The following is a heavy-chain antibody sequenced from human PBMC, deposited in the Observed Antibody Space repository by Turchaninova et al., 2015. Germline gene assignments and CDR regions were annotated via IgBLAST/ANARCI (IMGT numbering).Heavy chain of an antibody. J-gene: IGHJ5*02. D-gene: IGHD2-2*01. V-gene: IGHV1-24*01. CDR2: FDPEDGET. CDR1: GYTLTELS. Sequence: QVQLVQSGAEVKKPGASVKVSCKVSGYTLTELSMHWVRQAPGKGLAWMGGFDPEDGETLYAQKSQGRATMTEETSTDTAYMELSSLGSEDTAVYYCATGRGCSSTSCYGSGWFDPWGQGTLVTVSS. CDR3: ATGRGCSSTSCYGSGWFDP.